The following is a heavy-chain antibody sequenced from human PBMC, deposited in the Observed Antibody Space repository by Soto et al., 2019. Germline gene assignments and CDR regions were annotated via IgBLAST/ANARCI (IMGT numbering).Heavy chain of an antibody. J-gene: IGHJ4*02. D-gene: IGHD6-13*01. Sequence: SGLTLVNPTHTLTLTCNFSGFSLSTSGMCVSWIRQPPGKALEWLALTDRDDDKYYSTSLKTRLTISKDTSKNQVVLTMTNMDPVDTATYYCARIRDGYSSSWALFDYWGQGTLVTVSS. CDR3: ARIRDGYSSSWALFDY. V-gene: IGHV2-70*01. CDR2: TDRDDDK. CDR1: GFSLSTSGMC.